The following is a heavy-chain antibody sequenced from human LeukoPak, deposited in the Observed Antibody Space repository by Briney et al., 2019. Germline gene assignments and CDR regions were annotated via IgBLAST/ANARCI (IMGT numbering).Heavy chain of an antibody. CDR1: GFTFSSYG. D-gene: IGHD1-26*01. Sequence: PGRSLRLSCAASGFTFSSYGMHWVRQAPGKGLEWVAVTSYDGSNKYYADSVKGRFTISRDNSKNTLYLQMNSLRAEDTAVYYCAKDLGIVGATDYFDYWGQGTLVTVSS. J-gene: IGHJ4*02. CDR2: TSYDGSNK. V-gene: IGHV3-30*18. CDR3: AKDLGIVGATDYFDY.